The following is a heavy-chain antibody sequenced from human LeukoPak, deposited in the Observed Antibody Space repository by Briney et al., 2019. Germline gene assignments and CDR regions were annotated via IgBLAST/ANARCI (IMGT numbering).Heavy chain of an antibody. CDR3: ARAPAMILRPNYMDV. Sequence: GGSLRLSCAASGFTFSSYSMNWVRQAPGKGLEWVSFISSSSSYIYYADSMKGRFTISRDDAKSSLYLQMNSLRAEDTAVYYCARAPAMILRPNYMDVWGKGTTVTVSS. D-gene: IGHD3-3*01. CDR2: ISSSSSYI. V-gene: IGHV3-21*06. J-gene: IGHJ6*03. CDR1: GFTFSSYS.